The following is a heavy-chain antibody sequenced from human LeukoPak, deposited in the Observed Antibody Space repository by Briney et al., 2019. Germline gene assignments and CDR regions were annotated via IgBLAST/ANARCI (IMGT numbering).Heavy chain of an antibody. Sequence: GGSLRLSCAASGFSFGDYAVSWLRQAPGKGLEWVSLIRTKAEGGSTAYAASVKGRFTISRDDSKSIAYLQMNSLESEDTAVYYCTRARPVDYWGQGILVTVSS. J-gene: IGHJ4*02. CDR2: IRTKAEGGST. CDR3: TRARPVDY. CDR1: GFSFGDYA. V-gene: IGHV3-49*03.